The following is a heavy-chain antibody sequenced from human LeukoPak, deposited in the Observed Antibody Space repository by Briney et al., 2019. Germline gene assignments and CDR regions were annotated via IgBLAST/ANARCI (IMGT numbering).Heavy chain of an antibody. CDR3: AREDGHSSSPVDY. V-gene: IGHV4-31*03. D-gene: IGHD6-6*01. CDR1: GVSISSSSYY. J-gene: IGHJ4*02. CDR2: IYYSGST. Sequence: PSETLSLTCTVSGVSISSSSYYWGWIRQPPGKGLEWIGYIYYSGSTYYNPSLKSRVTISVDTSKNQFSLKLSSVTAADTAVYYCAREDGHSSSPVDYWGQGTLVTVSS.